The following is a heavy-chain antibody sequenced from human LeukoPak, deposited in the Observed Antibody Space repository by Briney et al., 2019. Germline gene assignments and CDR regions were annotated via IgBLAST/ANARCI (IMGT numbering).Heavy chain of an antibody. CDR1: GFTFSSYG. CDR2: IWYDGSNK. V-gene: IGHV3-33*01. CDR3: ARDFYGEYSGSYLIPFDY. D-gene: IGHD1-26*01. J-gene: IGHJ4*02. Sequence: SGGSLRLSCAASGFTFSSYGRHWVRQAPGKGLEWVAVIWYDGSNKYYADSVKGRFTISRDNSKNTLYLQMNSLRAEDTAVYYCARDFYGEYSGSYLIPFDYWGQGTLVSVSS.